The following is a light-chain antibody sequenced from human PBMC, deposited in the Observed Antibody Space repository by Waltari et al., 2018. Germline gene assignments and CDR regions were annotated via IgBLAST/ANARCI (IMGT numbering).Light chain of an antibody. J-gene: IGLJ2*01. CDR1: VLAKRY. CDR2: KDR. Sequence: SYELTQPSSVSVSPGQTARITCSGDVLAKRYTRWFQQKPGPAPVLVIYKDRERPSGIPERFSGSSSGTTLTLTISGAQVEDEADYYCYSVDDNKRVFGGGTKLTVL. CDR3: YSVDDNKRV. V-gene: IGLV3-27*01.